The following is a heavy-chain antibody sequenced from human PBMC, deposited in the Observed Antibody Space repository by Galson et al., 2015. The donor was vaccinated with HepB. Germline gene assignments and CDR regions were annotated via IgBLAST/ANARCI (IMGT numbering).Heavy chain of an antibody. J-gene: IGHJ6*03. CDR2: SSGGETSR. Sequence: SLRLSCAASGFPFSDYWMHWVRQVPGKGLVWVSNSSGGETSRRYADSVKGRFTISRDNAKNTVYLQMDSLRAEDTAVYYCARGRGSRAYYDYYMDVWGKGTTVTVSS. CDR1: GFPFSDYW. CDR3: ARGRGSRAYYDYYMDV. V-gene: IGHV3-74*01. D-gene: IGHD3-16*01.